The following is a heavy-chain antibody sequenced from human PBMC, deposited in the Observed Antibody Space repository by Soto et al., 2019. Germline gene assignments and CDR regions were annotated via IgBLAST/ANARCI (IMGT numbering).Heavy chain of an antibody. D-gene: IGHD1-1*01. CDR2: TYYRSKWYN. V-gene: IGHV6-1*01. CDR1: GDSVSSNRAA. Sequence: SQTLSLTCAISGDSVSSNRAAWNWIRQSPSRGLEWLGRTYYRSKWYNDYADSVKGRFTISRDNAKRSLYLQMNSLRPEDTALYYCARDFLGGEHPFYNNMDVWGQGTTVTVS. J-gene: IGHJ6*02. CDR3: ARDFLGGEHPFYNNMDV.